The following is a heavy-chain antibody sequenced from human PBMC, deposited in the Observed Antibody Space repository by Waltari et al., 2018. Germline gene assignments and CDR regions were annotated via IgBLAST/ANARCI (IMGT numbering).Heavy chain of an antibody. Sequence: QVQLQESGPGLVKPSETLSLTCTVSGGSISSYYWSWIRQPPGKGLEWIGYIYYSGSTNYNPSLKSRVTIAVDTSKKQFALKLSSVTAADTAVYYCARDYGSSSGYWGQGTLVTVSS. D-gene: IGHD6-6*01. CDR3: ARDYGSSSGY. J-gene: IGHJ4*02. CDR2: IYYSGST. V-gene: IGHV4-59*01. CDR1: GGSISSYY.